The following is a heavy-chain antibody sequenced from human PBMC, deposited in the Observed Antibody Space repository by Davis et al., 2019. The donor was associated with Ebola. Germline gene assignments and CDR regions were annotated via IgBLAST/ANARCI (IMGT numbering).Heavy chain of an antibody. J-gene: IGHJ5*02. V-gene: IGHV4-34*01. Sequence: SETLSLTCAVYGGSFSGYYWSWIRQLPGKGLEWLGEINHIGSTNYNPSLKSRVTISVDTSKKQFSLKLSSVTAADTAVYYCARAVGATTVWFDPWGQGTLVTVSS. CDR2: INHIGST. CDR3: ARAVGATTVWFDP. D-gene: IGHD1-26*01. CDR1: GGSFSGYY.